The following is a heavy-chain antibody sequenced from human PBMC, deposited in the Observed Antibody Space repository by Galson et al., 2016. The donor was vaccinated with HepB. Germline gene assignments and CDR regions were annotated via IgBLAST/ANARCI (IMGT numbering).Heavy chain of an antibody. J-gene: IGHJ5*02. Sequence: SLRLSCAASGLTFSDFYMSWIRQAPGKGLEWVSYISSSSSHTNYADSVKGRFTISRDNANNSPYLQMNSLRVEDTAVYYCARVDHGSGWREGWFDPWGQGTLVTVSS. CDR3: ARVDHGSGWREGWFDP. CDR1: GLTFSDFY. CDR2: ISSSSSHT. D-gene: IGHD6-19*01. V-gene: IGHV3-11*06.